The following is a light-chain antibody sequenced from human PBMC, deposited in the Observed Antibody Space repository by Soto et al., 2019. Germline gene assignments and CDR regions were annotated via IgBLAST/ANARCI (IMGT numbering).Light chain of an antibody. CDR2: GNS. Sequence: QSVLTQPPSVSGAPGQRVTISCTGSSSNIGAGYDVHWYQQLPGTAPKLLIYGNSNRPSGVPDRFSGSKSGTSASLAITGLQAEDEADYYCQSYDRSLSGFYVFVTGTKVTVL. CDR3: QSYDRSLSGFYV. J-gene: IGLJ1*01. V-gene: IGLV1-40*01. CDR1: SSNIGAGYD.